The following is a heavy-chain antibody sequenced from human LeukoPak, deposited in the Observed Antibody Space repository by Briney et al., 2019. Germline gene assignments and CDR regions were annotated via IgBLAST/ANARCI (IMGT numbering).Heavy chain of an antibody. CDR1: GFTFSDYY. J-gene: IGHJ3*01. CDR3: ARGPGRVAVPATGSFDL. CDR2: ISSSSSYT. Sequence: KPGGSLRLSCAASGFTFSDYYMSWIRQAPGKGLEWVSYISSSSSYTNYADSVKGRFTISRDNAKNSLYLQMNSLRAEDTALYYCARGPGRVAVPATGSFDLWGQGTMVTVS. V-gene: IGHV3-11*05. D-gene: IGHD3-9*01.